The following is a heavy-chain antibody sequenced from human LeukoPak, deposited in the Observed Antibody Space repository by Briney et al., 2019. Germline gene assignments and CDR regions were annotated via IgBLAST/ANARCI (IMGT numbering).Heavy chain of an antibody. V-gene: IGHV4-59*01. CDR2: IYYSGST. CDR1: GGSISSYY. J-gene: IGHJ4*02. D-gene: IGHD6-19*01. Sequence: SSETLSLTCTVSGGSISSYYWSWIRQPPGRGLEWIGYIYYSGSTNYNPSLKSRVTISVDTSKNQFSLKLSSVTAADTAVYYCARESSSGFYFHYWGQGALATVSS. CDR3: ARESSSGFYFHY.